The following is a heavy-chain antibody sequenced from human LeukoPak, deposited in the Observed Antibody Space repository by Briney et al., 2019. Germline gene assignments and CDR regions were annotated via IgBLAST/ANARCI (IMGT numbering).Heavy chain of an antibody. CDR1: GGSISSGDYY. D-gene: IGHD2-15*01. CDR2: IYYSGST. V-gene: IGHV4-30-4*01. Sequence: PSETLSLTCTVSGGSISSGDYYWSWIRQPPGKGLEWIGYIYYSGSTYYNPSLKSRVTISVDTSKNQFSLKLSSVTAADTAVYYCARGDTPDCSGGSCRIFDYWGQGTLATVSS. J-gene: IGHJ4*02. CDR3: ARGDTPDCSGGSCRIFDY.